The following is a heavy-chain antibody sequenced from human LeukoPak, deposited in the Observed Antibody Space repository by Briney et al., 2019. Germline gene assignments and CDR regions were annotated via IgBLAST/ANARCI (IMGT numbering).Heavy chain of an antibody. CDR2: INHSGST. D-gene: IGHD2-2*01. J-gene: IGHJ5*02. CDR1: GGSISGYY. Sequence: SETLSLTCTVSGGSISGYYWSWIRQPPGRGLEWIGEINHSGSTNYNPSLKSRVTISVDTSKNQFSLKLSSVTAADTAVYYCARGYCSSTSSPPGQPPWFDPWGQGTLVTVSS. V-gene: IGHV4-34*01. CDR3: ARGYCSSTSSPPGQPPWFDP.